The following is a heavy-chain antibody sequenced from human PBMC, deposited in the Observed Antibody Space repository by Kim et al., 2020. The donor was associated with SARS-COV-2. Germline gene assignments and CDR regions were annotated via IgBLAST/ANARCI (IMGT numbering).Heavy chain of an antibody. D-gene: IGHD5-12*01. CDR3: ATPGGYSGYDLNY. V-gene: IGHV4-34*01. CDR2: INHSGST. J-gene: IGHJ4*02. Sequence: SETLSLTCAVYGGSFSGYYWSWIRQPPGKGLEWIGEINHSGSTNYNPSLKSRVTISVDTSKNQFSLKLSSVTAADTAVYYCATPGGYSGYDLNYWGQGTLVTVSS. CDR1: GGSFSGYY.